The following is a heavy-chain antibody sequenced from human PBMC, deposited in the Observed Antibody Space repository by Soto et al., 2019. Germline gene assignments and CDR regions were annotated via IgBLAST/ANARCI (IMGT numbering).Heavy chain of an antibody. D-gene: IGHD5-18*01. V-gene: IGHV5-10-1*01. Sequence: PGESLKISCNGSGYSFTSYWISWVRQMPGKGLEWMGRIDPSDSYTNYSPSFQGHVTISADKSISTAYLQWSSLKASDTAMYYCARHHGRYSYARPGDYWGQGTLVTVSS. J-gene: IGHJ4*02. CDR2: IDPSDSYT. CDR3: ARHHGRYSYARPGDY. CDR1: GYSFTSYW.